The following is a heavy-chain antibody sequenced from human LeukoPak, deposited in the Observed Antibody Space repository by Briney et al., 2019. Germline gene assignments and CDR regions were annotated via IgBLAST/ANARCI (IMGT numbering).Heavy chain of an antibody. CDR3: AAYYCGGDCYFLDAFDI. CDR1: XYTXTELS. Sequence: ASVKVXCXXSXYTXTELSXHWVRQAPGKGLEWMGGFDPEDGETIYAQKFQGRVTMTEDTSTDTAYMELSSLRSEDTAVYYCAAYYCGGDCYFLDAFDIWGQGTMVTVSS. D-gene: IGHD2-21*01. V-gene: IGHV1-24*01. J-gene: IGHJ3*02. CDR2: FDPEDGET.